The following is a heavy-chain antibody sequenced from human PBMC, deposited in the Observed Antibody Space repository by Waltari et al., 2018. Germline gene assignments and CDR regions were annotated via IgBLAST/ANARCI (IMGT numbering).Heavy chain of an antibody. D-gene: IGHD1-26*01. V-gene: IGHV3-30*18. J-gene: IGHJ5*02. Sequence: QVEAFGGGVVQPGGSLRLSCVASGYPFNHSGMHWVRQAPGKGLEWLAVISSDGSGKYYADSVKGRFTMSRDNSKNTVYLQMNSLRPEDTAVYYCAKAGGIHNYPLDPWGQGTLVTVSS. CDR3: AKAGGIHNYPLDP. CDR1: GYPFNHSG. CDR2: ISSDGSGK.